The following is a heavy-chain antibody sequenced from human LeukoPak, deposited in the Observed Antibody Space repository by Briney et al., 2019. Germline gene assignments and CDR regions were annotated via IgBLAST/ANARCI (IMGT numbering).Heavy chain of an antibody. J-gene: IGHJ4*02. Sequence: SETLSLTCAVYGGSFSGYYWSWIRQPPGKGLEWIGEINHSGSTNYNPSLKSRVTISVDTSKNQFSLKLSSVTAADTAVYYCARQTPSGYDDYWGQGTLVTVSS. V-gene: IGHV4-34*01. CDR2: INHSGST. D-gene: IGHD5-12*01. CDR1: GGSFSGYY. CDR3: ARQTPSGYDDY.